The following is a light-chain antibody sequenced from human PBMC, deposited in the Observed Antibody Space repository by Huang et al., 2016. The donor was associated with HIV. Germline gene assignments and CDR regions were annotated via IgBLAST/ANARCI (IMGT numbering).Light chain of an antibody. V-gene: IGKV3-15*01. CDR2: GAS. Sequence: EVVMTQSPATLSVSQGERATLSCRDSQSVSSNLAWYQQTPGQAPRLLSYGASTRATGIPARCSGSGSGTEFTLTISSLQSEDFAVYYCQQYNNWPWTFGQGTKVEIK. CDR3: QQYNNWPWT. J-gene: IGKJ1*01. CDR1: QSVSSN.